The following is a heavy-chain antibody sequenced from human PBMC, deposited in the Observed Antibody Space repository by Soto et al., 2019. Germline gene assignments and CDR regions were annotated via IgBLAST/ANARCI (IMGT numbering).Heavy chain of an antibody. V-gene: IGHV1-2*02. Sequence: QVQLVQSGAEVQKPGASVKVSCKASGYSFTGYNMHWVRQAPGQGHEWMGWINANNGHTDFAQKFQGRVNMTRETLISTDYMELNRLRCNDRAMYYCGRVRVGSGWNNSTDYRCQGTVVTVSS. CDR1: GYSFTGYN. J-gene: IGHJ4*02. CDR2: INANNGHT. D-gene: IGHD6-19*01. CDR3: GRVRVGSGWNNSTDY.